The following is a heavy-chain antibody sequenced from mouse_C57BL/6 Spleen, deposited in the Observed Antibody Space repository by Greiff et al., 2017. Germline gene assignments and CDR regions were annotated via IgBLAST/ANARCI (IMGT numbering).Heavy chain of an antibody. Sequence: EVNLVESGEGLVKPGGSLKLSCAASGFTFSSYAMSWVRQTPEKRLEWVAYISSGGDYIYYADTVKGRFTISRDNARNTLYLQMSSLKSEDTAMYYCTRERIYDEGFAYWGQGTLVTVSA. J-gene: IGHJ3*01. V-gene: IGHV5-9-1*02. CDR1: GFTFSSYA. CDR2: ISSGGDYI. D-gene: IGHD2-12*01. CDR3: TRERIYDEGFAY.